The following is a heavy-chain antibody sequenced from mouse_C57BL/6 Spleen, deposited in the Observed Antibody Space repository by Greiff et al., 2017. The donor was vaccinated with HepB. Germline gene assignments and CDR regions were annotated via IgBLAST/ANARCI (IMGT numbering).Heavy chain of an antibody. CDR1: GFTFSSYG. J-gene: IGHJ2*01. CDR3: ARPDYDGFDY. V-gene: IGHV5-6*01. D-gene: IGHD2-4*01. CDR2: ISSGGSYT. Sequence: EVHLVESGGDLVKPGGSLKLSCAASGFTFSSYGMSWVRQTPDKRLEWVATISSGGSYTYYPDSVKGRFTISRDNAKNTLYLQMSSLKSEDTAMYYCARPDYDGFDYWGQGTTLTVSS.